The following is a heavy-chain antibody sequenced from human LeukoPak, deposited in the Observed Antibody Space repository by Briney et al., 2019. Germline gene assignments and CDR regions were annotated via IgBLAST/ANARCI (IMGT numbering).Heavy chain of an antibody. CDR3: ARARYYYDSSGYCHFDY. CDR1: GGSFSGYY. V-gene: IGHV4-34*09. J-gene: IGHJ4*02. D-gene: IGHD3-22*01. Sequence: RSSETLSLTCAVYGGSFSGYYWSWIRQPPGKGLEWIGEINHSGSTYYNPSLKSRVTISVDTSKNQFSLKLSSVTAADTAVYYCARARYYYDSSGYCHFDYWGQGTLVTVSS. CDR2: INHSGST.